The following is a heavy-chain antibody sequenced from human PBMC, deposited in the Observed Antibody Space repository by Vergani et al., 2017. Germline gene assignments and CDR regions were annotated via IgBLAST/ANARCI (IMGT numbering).Heavy chain of an antibody. J-gene: IGHJ6*02. CDR3: ASELSYYYGSGSDDYNPYYYEGMDV. CDR1: GGSINTGAYY. CDR2: VYTSGMT. D-gene: IGHD3-10*01. Sequence: QVQLQESGPRLVRPSQTLSLTCTVSGGSINTGAYYWSWIRQPAGKGLEWIGRVYTSGMTNYNPSLKSRVTILVDRSKSQLSLQLTSVTAGDTAVYFCASELSYYYGSGSDDYNPYYYEGMDVWGPGTTVTVSS. V-gene: IGHV4-61*02.